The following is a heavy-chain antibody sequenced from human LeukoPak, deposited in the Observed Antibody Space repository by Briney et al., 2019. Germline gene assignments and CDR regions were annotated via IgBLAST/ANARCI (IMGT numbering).Heavy chain of an antibody. V-gene: IGHV3-30-3*01. J-gene: IGHJ4*02. D-gene: IGHD3-10*01. CDR3: ARVGPPLYYYGSGSGLGY. CDR2: ISYDGSNK. CDR1: GFTFSSYA. Sequence: GGSLRLSCAASGFTFSSYAMHWVRQAPGKGLEWVAVISYDGSNKYYADSVKGRFTISRDNSKNTLYLQMNSLRAEDTAVYYCARVGPPLYYYGSGSGLGYWGQGTLVTVSS.